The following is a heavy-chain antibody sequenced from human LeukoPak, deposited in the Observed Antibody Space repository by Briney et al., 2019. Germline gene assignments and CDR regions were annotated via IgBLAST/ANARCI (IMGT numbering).Heavy chain of an antibody. CDR1: GGSISSGSYY. V-gene: IGHV2-5*08. Sequence: TLSLTCTVSGGSISSGSYYWSWIRQPPGKALEWLALIYWDDDKRYSPSLKSRLTITKDTSKNQVVLTMTNMDPVDTATYYCAHGRSYDYVWGSYRYNPIYFQHWGQGTLVTVSS. D-gene: IGHD3-16*02. CDR2: IYWDDDK. J-gene: IGHJ1*01. CDR3: AHGRSYDYVWGSYRYNPIYFQH.